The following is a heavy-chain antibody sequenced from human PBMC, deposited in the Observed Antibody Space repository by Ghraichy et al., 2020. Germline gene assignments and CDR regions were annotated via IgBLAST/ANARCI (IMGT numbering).Heavy chain of an antibody. D-gene: IGHD3-3*01. J-gene: IGHJ6*02. CDR1: GGTFSSYA. Sequence: SVKVSCKASGGTFSSYAISWVRQAPGQGLEWMGGIIPIFGTANYAQKFQGRVTITADESTSTAYMELSSLRSEDTAVYYCARVPDFWSGYYKDQPHYYYYGMDVWGQGTTVTVSS. CDR2: IIPIFGTA. V-gene: IGHV1-69*13. CDR3: ARVPDFWSGYYKDQPHYYYYGMDV.